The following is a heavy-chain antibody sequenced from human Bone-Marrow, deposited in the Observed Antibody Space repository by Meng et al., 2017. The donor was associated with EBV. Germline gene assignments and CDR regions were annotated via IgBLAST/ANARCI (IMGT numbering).Heavy chain of an antibody. D-gene: IGHD2-15*01. CDR2: VHYSGST. J-gene: IGHJ4*02. CDR1: GGSVSSGNYY. CDR3: AREKGGGAQDY. V-gene: IGHV4-61*01. Sequence: QVQLQAPGPGLVKPSETLSLTCTVSGGSVSSGNYYWSWIRQPPGKGLEWIGYVHYSGSTNYNPSLKSRVTISVNTSNNQFSLNLNSVTAADTAVYYCAREKGGGAQDYWGQGTLVTVSS.